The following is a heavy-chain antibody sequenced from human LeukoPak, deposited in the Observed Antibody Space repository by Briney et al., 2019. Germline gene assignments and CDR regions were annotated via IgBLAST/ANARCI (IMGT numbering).Heavy chain of an antibody. CDR1: GFTFSSYA. V-gene: IGHV3-23*01. J-gene: IGHJ4*02. CDR2: ISGSGGST. D-gene: IGHD6-6*01. Sequence: PGGSLRLSCAASGFTFSSYAMSWVRQAPGKGLEWVSAISGSGGSTYYADSVKGRFTISRDNSKSTLYLQMNSLRAEDTAVYYCAKSLNYIAARPGYFDYWGQGTLVTVSS. CDR3: AKSLNYIAARPGYFDY.